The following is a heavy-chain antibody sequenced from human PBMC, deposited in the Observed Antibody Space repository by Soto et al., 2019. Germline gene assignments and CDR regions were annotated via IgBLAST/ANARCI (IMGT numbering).Heavy chain of an antibody. J-gene: IGHJ4*02. CDR1: GYSFTSYW. D-gene: IGHD1-26*01. CDR2: IYPGDSDT. CDR3: ARRYGGSYYIPYYFDY. Sequence: PGESLKISCKGSGYSFTSYWIGWVRQMPGKGLEWMGIIYPGDSDTRYSPSFQGQVTISADKSISTAYLQWSSLKASDTAMYYCARRYGGSYYIPYYFDYWGQGTLVTVSS. V-gene: IGHV5-51*01.